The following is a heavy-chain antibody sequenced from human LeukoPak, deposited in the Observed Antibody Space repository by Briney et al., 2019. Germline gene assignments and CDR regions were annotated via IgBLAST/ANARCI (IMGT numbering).Heavy chain of an antibody. CDR1: GFTFDDYA. J-gene: IGHJ4*02. CDR3: AKGTGRYWTFFDY. D-gene: IGHD1-26*01. V-gene: IGHV3-9*01. CDR2: ISWNSGSI. Sequence: GRSLRLSCAASGFTFDDYAMHWVRQAPGKGLEWVSGISWNSGSIDYAVSVKGRFTISRDNAKNSLSLQVNSLRPEDTAFYYCAKGTGRYWTFFDYWGQGTLVTVSS.